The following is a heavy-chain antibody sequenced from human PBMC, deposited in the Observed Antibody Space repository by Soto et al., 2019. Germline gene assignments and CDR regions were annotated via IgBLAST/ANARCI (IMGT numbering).Heavy chain of an antibody. CDR1: GFTFNSYP. CDR2: VSFDGSNK. V-gene: IGHV3-30-3*01. D-gene: IGHD6-19*01. Sequence: GGSLRLSCAASGFTFNSYPMHWVRQAPGKGLEWVAVVSFDGSNKYYADSVKGRFTISKDNSKNTLYLQMNSLRREDTAVYYCARLPGPLVAVLYIYPLDGREAMSDVDVWGQGTTVTVSS. CDR3: ARLPGPLVAVLYIYPLDGREAMSDVDV. J-gene: IGHJ6*02.